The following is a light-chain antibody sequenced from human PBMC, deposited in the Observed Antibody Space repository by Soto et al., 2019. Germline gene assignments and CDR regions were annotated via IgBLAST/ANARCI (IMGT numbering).Light chain of an antibody. CDR3: QQHGSSPPVT. V-gene: IGKV3-20*01. Sequence: EIVLTQSPGTLSLSPGERATLSCRASQSVSSSYLAWYQQKPGQAPRLLIYGASGRATGIPDRFSGSGSGTDFTLTISRLEPEDFAVYYCQQHGSSPPVTFGQGTRLEMK. CDR1: QSVSSSY. CDR2: GAS. J-gene: IGKJ5*01.